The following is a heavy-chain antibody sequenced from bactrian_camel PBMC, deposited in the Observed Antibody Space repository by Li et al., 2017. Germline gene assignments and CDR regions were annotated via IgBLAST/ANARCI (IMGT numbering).Heavy chain of an antibody. V-gene: IGHV3S1*01. Sequence: HVQLVESGGAAVQAGGSLTLSCVVSGVDYSTFCMAWFRQAPGKEREGVATIYAAGGTTYYADSVKGRFTISKDNAKSTLFPQMDSLKPEDSGMYYCAARMAWRLDQCDGYGMDYWGKGTQVTVS. CDR2: IYAAGGTT. D-gene: IGHD1*01. J-gene: IGHJ7*01. CDR1: GVDYSTFC.